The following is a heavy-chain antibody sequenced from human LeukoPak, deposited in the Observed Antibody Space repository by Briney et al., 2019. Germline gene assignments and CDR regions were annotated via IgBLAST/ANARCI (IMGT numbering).Heavy chain of an antibody. CDR3: AGNWESYYYYYMDV. V-gene: IGHV3-7*01. D-gene: IGHD7-27*01. Sequence: GGSLRLSCAASGFTFSSYWMSWVRQAPGKGLEWVANIKQDGSEKYYVDSVKGRFTISRDNAKNPLYLQMNSLRAEDTAVYYCAGNWESYYYYYMDVWGKGTTVAVPS. CDR1: GFTFSSYW. J-gene: IGHJ6*03. CDR2: IKQDGSEK.